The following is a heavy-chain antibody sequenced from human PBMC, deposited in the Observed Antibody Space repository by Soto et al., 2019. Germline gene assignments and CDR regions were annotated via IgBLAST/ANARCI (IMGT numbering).Heavy chain of an antibody. Sequence: GGSLRLSCAASGFTFSSYDMHWVRQATGKGLEWVSAIGTAGDTYYPGSVKGRFTISRENAKNSLYLQMNSLRAGDTAVYYCARGRYYYDSSCYYSPYFDYWGQGTRVTVSS. D-gene: IGHD3-22*01. CDR3: ARGRYYYDSSCYYSPYFDY. V-gene: IGHV3-13*01. CDR1: GFTFSSYD. J-gene: IGHJ4*02. CDR2: IGTAGDT.